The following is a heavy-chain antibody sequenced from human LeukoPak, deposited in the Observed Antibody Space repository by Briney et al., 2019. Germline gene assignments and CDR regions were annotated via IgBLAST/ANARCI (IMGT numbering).Heavy chain of an antibody. CDR1: GVSISSSSYY. J-gene: IGHJ4*02. V-gene: IGHV4-39*01. CDR3: AGHLPYSKYCYY. D-gene: IGHD4-11*01. Sequence: SETLSLTCTVSGVSISSSSYYWGWIRQPPGKGLEWIASIYYSGSTYYNPSLKSRVTISVDTPKNQFSLKLSSVTAADTAVYDCAGHLPYSKYCYYWGQGTLVTVSS. CDR2: IYYSGST.